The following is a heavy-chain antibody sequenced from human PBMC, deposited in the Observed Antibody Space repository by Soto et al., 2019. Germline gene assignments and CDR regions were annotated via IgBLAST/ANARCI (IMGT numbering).Heavy chain of an antibody. D-gene: IGHD2-21*01. CDR2: ISTGSTTI. CDR3: ARDSLAHDY. V-gene: IGHV3-48*01. Sequence: EVQLVESGGGLIQPGGSLRLSCAASGFTFSYYSMNWVRQAPGKGLEWVSYISTGSTTIYYADSVRGRITISRDNAKNALYRQMNSLRAEDTAVYDCARDSLAHDYWGQGTLVTVSS. J-gene: IGHJ4*02. CDR1: GFTFSYYS.